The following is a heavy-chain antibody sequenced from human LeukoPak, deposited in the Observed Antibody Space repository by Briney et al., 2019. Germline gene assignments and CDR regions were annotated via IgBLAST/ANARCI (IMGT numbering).Heavy chain of an antibody. V-gene: IGHV3-23*01. CDR2: ISNNGGYT. CDR1: GFTFSSYA. Sequence: GGSLRLSCAASGFTFSSYAMSWVRQAPGKGLEWVSAISNNGGYTYYADSVQGRFTISRDNSKSTLCLQMNSLRAEDTAVYYCAKDPYRVIVATGNYLDPWGQGTLVTVSS. CDR3: AKDPYRVIVATGNYLDP. J-gene: IGHJ5*02. D-gene: IGHD2-21*01.